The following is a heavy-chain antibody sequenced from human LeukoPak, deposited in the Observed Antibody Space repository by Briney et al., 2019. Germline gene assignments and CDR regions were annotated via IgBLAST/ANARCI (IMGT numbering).Heavy chain of an antibody. V-gene: IGHV4-59*01. D-gene: IGHD3-10*01. CDR2: IYYSGST. Sequence: PSETLSLTCTVSGGSISSYYWSWIRQPPGKGLEWIGYIYYSGSTNYNPSLKSQVTISVDTSKNQFSLKLSSVTAADTAVYYCARDDRVLLWFGDSYRGAFDIWGQGTMVTVSS. CDR3: ARDDRVLLWFGDSYRGAFDI. CDR1: GGSISSYY. J-gene: IGHJ3*02.